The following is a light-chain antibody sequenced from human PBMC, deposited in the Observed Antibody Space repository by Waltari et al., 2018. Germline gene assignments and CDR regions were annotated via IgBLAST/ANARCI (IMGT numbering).Light chain of an antibody. V-gene: IGKV3-20*01. J-gene: IGKJ1*01. Sequence: EIVLTQSPDTLSLSPGERATLSCRASQSLNRALAWYQQKPGQAPRRLIYGVSTRATGIPDRFSGSGSGADFSLTITRLEPEDFAVYYCQHYLRLPVAFGQGTKVDIK. CDR2: GVS. CDR1: QSLNRA. CDR3: QHYLRLPVA.